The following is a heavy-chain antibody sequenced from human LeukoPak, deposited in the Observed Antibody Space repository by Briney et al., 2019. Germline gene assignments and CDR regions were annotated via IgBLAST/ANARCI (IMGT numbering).Heavy chain of an antibody. CDR1: GFTFSNYW. CDR3: TTESLHCSSTNCPGDFDY. J-gene: IGHJ4*02. D-gene: IGHD2-2*01. V-gene: IGHV3-21*03. CDR2: ISSSSSYI. Sequence: GGSLRLSCAASGFTFSNYWMTWVRQAPGKGLEWVSSISSSSSYIYYADSVKGRFTISRDDSKNTLYLQMNSLKTEDTAVYYCTTESLHCSSTNCPGDFDYWGQGTLVTVSS.